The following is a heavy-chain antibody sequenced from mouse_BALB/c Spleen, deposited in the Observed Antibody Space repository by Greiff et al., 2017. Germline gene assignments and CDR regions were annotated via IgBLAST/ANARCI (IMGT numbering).Heavy chain of an antibody. J-gene: IGHJ4*01. Sequence: QVQLKESGPGLVQPSQSLSITCTVSGFSLTSYGVHWVRQSPGKGLEWLGVIWSGGSTDYNAAFISRLSISKDNSKSQVFFKMNSLQANDTAIYYCAREPYYYGSSYYAMDYWGQGTSVTGSS. D-gene: IGHD1-1*01. CDR2: IWSGGST. V-gene: IGHV2-2*02. CDR3: AREPYYYGSSYYAMDY. CDR1: GFSLTSYG.